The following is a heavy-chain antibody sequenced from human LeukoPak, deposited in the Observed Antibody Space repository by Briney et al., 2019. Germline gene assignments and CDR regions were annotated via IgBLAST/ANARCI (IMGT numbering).Heavy chain of an antibody. V-gene: IGHV3-74*01. Sequence: PGGSLRLSYAASGFTLNNYWMHWVRQAPGKGLVWVSRINVDGSSISYADSVKGRFTISRDNARNTLYLQMNSLRAEDTAVYYCTRIKWDLTYFDYWGQGTLVTASS. J-gene: IGHJ4*02. CDR3: TRIKWDLTYFDY. D-gene: IGHD1-26*01. CDR1: GFTLNNYW. CDR2: INVDGSSI.